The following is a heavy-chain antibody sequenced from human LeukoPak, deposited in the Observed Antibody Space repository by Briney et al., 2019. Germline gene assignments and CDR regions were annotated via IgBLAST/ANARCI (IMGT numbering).Heavy chain of an antibody. CDR1: GGSISSYY. CDR3: ARHSMQRAHPDWFDP. CDR2: IYTSGST. J-gene: IGHJ5*02. D-gene: IGHD6-25*01. Sequence: SETLSLTCTVSGGSISSYYWSWIRQPPGKGLEWIGYIYTSGSTNYNPSLKSRVTISADTSKNQFSLKLSSVTAADTAVYYCARHSMQRAHPDWFDPWGQGTLVTVSS. V-gene: IGHV4-4*09.